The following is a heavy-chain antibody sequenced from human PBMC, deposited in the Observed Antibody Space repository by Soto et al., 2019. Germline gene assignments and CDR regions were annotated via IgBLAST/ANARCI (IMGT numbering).Heavy chain of an antibody. D-gene: IGHD3-22*01. CDR3: AKADWESYYYDSSGYYTYYFDY. J-gene: IGHJ4*02. CDR1: GFTFSSYA. CDR2: ISGSGGST. V-gene: IGHV3-23*01. Sequence: GGSLRLSCAASGFTFSSYAMSWVRQAPGKGLEWVSAISGSGGSTYYADSVKGRFTISRDNSKNTLYLQMNSLRAEDTAVYYCAKADWESYYYDSSGYYTYYFDYWGQGTLVTVSS.